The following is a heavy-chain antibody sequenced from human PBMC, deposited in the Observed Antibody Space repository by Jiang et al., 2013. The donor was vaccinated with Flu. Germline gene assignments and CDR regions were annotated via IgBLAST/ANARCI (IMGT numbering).Heavy chain of an antibody. V-gene: IGHV4-39*01. J-gene: IGHJ6*03. D-gene: IGHD2-2*01. Sequence: TLSLTCTVSGGSISSSSYYWGWIRQPPGKGLEWIGSIYYSGSTYYNPSLKSRVTISVDTSKNQFSLKLSSVTAADTAVYYCARLPAAVYYYYYYMDVWGKGTTVTVSS. CDR3: ARLPAAVYYYYYYMDV. CDR1: GGSISSSSYY. CDR2: IYYSGST.